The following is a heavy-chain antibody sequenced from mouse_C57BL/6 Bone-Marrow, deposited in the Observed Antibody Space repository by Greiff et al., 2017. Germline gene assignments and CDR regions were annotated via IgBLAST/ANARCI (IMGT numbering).Heavy chain of an antibody. Sequence: QVHVKQPGAELVKPGASVKMSCKASGYTFTSYWITWVKQRPGQGLEWIGDIYPGSGSTNYNEKFKSKATLTVDTSSSTAYMQLSSLTSEDSAVYYCARTGLRPFAYGGQGTLVTVSA. D-gene: IGHD2-4*01. CDR3: ARTGLRPFAY. J-gene: IGHJ3*01. CDR1: GYTFTSYW. V-gene: IGHV1-55*01. CDR2: IYPGSGST.